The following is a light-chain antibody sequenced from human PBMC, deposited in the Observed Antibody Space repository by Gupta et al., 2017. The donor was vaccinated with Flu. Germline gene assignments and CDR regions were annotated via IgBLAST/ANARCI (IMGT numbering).Light chain of an antibody. J-gene: IGKJ2*01. V-gene: IGKV3-11*01. CDR1: ENVNSY. CDR2: DAS. CDR3: QQRSNCPWN. Sequence: ETVFTQSPATLSLSPGERATLSCRASENVNSYLAWYQQRPGQAPRLLIYDASNSATGIPARFSGSGSGTDFTLTIRSLEPEDFAVYYCQQRSNCPWNFGQGTKLEIK.